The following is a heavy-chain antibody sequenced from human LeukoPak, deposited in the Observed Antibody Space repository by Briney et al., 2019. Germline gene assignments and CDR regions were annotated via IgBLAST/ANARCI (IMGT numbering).Heavy chain of an antibody. V-gene: IGHV1-69*13. D-gene: IGHD3-3*01. Sequence: ASVKVSCKASGGTFSSYAISWVRQAPGQGLEWMGGIIPIFGTANYAQKFQGRVTITADESTSTAYMELSSLRSEDTAVYYCARGNVFWSGSSPLYYYYYMDVWGKGTTVTVSS. CDR3: ARGNVFWSGSSPLYYYYYMDV. CDR2: IIPIFGTA. J-gene: IGHJ6*03. CDR1: GGTFSSYA.